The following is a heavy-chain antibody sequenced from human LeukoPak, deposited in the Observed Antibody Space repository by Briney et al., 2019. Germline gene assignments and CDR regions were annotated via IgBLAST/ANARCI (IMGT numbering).Heavy chain of an antibody. Sequence: SETLSLTCTVSGYSISSGYYWGWIRQPPGKGLEWIGSIYHSGSTYYNPSLKSRVTISVDKSKNQFSLKLSSVTAADTAVYYCARDEMPYYGSGSYYNEDDYYYGMDVWGQGTTVTVSS. J-gene: IGHJ6*02. CDR3: ARDEMPYYGSGSYYNEDDYYYGMDV. D-gene: IGHD3-10*01. CDR1: GYSISSGYY. V-gene: IGHV4-38-2*02. CDR2: IYHSGST.